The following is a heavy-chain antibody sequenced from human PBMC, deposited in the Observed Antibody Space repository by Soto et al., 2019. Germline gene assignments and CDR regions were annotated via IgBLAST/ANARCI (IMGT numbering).Heavy chain of an antibody. D-gene: IGHD5-12*01. CDR1: GCSLRSYY. J-gene: IGHJ4*02. V-gene: IGHV4-59*01. CDR2: IYYSGST. CDR3: ARDRRDIVATTTAGSSIGFDY. Sequence: SATLSPTCTCSGCSLRSYYLSLVRHPPGKGLEVIGYIYYSGSTNYNPSLKSRVTISVDTSKNQFSLKLSSVTAADTAVYYCARDRRDIVATTTAGSSIGFDYWGQGTLVTVSS.